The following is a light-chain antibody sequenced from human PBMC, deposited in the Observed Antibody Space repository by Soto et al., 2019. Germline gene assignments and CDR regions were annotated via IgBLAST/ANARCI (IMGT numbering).Light chain of an antibody. CDR2: GAS. CDR1: QSVSNN. V-gene: IGKV3-15*01. J-gene: IGKJ1*01. Sequence: EIVMTQSPATLSVSPGERATLSCRASQSVSNNLARYQQKPGQAPRLLIYGASTRATGIPARFSGSGSGTEFTLTISSLQSEDFAVYYCQQYNNWPQTFGQGTKVEIK. CDR3: QQYNNWPQT.